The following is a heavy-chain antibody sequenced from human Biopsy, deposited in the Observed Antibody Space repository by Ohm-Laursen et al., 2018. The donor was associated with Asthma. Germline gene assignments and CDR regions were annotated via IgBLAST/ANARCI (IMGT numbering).Heavy chain of an antibody. V-gene: IGHV4-59*01. J-gene: IGHJ4*02. D-gene: IGHD2-21*02. CDR2: VYYSGST. Sequence: TQSLPRAVCGHPLNNFYWLWMRQPPGKGLVDIGHVYYSGSTNYNPSLKSRSTISIEASKNQFSLKLTSVTAADTAVYYCARSVDRVTGLRDHFDSWGQGTLVTVSS. CDR1: GHPLNNFY. CDR3: ARSVDRVTGLRDHFDS.